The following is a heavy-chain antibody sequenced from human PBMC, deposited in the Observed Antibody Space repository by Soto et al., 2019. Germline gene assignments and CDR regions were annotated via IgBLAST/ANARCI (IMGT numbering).Heavy chain of an antibody. CDR1: GGSISSSSYY. CDR2: IYYSGST. V-gene: IGHV4-39*01. J-gene: IGHJ4*02. D-gene: IGHD3-3*01. CDR3: ARTGDFWSGYPIWFLTSFDY. Sequence: KASETLSLTCTVSGGSISSSSYYWGWIRQPPGKGLEWIGSIYYSGSTYYNPSLKSRVTISVDTSKNQFSLKLSSVTAADTAVYYCARTGDFWSGYPIWFLTSFDYWGQGALVTVSS.